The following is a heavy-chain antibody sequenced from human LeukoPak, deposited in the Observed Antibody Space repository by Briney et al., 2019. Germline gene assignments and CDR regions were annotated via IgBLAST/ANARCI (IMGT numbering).Heavy chain of an antibody. CDR3: ARGLFGVATTDY. CDR2: IYTSGST. D-gene: IGHD3-3*01. V-gene: IGHV4-61*02. Sequence: PSETLSLTCTVSGGSISSGSYYWSWIRQPAGKGLEWIGRIYTSGSTNYNPSLKSRVTISVDTSKNQFSLKLSSVTAADTAVYYCARGLFGVATTDYWGQGTLVTVSS. CDR1: GGSISSGSYY. J-gene: IGHJ4*02.